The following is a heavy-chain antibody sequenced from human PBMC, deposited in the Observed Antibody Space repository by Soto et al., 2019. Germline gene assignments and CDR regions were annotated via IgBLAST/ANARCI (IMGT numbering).Heavy chain of an antibody. D-gene: IGHD4-17*01. CDR2: VSGIGVRA. V-gene: IGHV3-23*01. J-gene: IGHJ6*02. Sequence: EVQLLESGGDLVQPGGSLRLSCAASRFTFSNYGLNWVRQGPGTGLEWVATVSGIGVRANYADSVKGRFTVSRDNSRNTLYLQMESLRAEDTATYFCAKDLAVTTGFHYGMDVWGQGTTVTGS. CDR3: AKDLAVTTGFHYGMDV. CDR1: RFTFSNYG.